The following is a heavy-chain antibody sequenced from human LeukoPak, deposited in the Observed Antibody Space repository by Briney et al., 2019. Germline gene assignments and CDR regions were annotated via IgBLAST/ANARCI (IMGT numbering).Heavy chain of an antibody. D-gene: IGHD2-2*01. Sequence: SGGSLRLSCAASGFTFSSYAMRRVRQAPGKGLEWVSVICCSGGGTYYADSVKGRFTISRDNSKNTLYLQMNSLRAEDTAVYYCAKPGGYYWSSTSCSLDYWGQGTLVTVSS. CDR3: AKPGGYYWSSTSCSLDY. CDR1: GFTFSSYA. J-gene: IGHJ4*02. CDR2: ICCSGGGT. V-gene: IGHV3-23*01.